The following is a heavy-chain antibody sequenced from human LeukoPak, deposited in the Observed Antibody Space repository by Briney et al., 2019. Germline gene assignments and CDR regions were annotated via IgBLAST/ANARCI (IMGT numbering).Heavy chain of an antibody. CDR1: GGSFSGYY. CDR2: INHSGST. CDR3: ARRGNFDY. J-gene: IGHJ4*02. V-gene: IGHV4-34*01. Sequence: PSETLSLTCAVYGGSFSGYYWIWIRQPPGKGLEWIGEINHSGSTNYNPSLKSRVTISVDTSKNQFSLKLSSVTAADTAVYYCARRGNFDYWGQGTLVTVSS. D-gene: IGHD3-10*01.